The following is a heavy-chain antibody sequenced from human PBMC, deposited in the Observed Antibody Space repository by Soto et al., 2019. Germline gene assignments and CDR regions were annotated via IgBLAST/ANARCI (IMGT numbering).Heavy chain of an antibody. J-gene: IGHJ2*01. CDR3: ASAICSIISCMLRHSSRCTPF. D-gene: IGHD2-2*01. CDR1: GFTINTYT. V-gene: IGHV3-23*03. CDR2: IFSGMGNT. Sequence: GGSLRLSCSASGFTINTYTMGWVRLAPGKRLEWVSTIFSGMGNTKYADSVSGRFSISRENSKNILYMHMNSLRDEYSALYYCASAICSIISCMLRHSSRCTPFRGR.